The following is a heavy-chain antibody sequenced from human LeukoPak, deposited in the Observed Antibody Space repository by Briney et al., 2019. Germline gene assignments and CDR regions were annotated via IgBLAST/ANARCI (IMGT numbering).Heavy chain of an antibody. D-gene: IGHD1-14*01. J-gene: IGHJ6*03. CDR3: AREYKAYYYMDV. V-gene: IGHV1-2*02. CDR2: INPNSGGT. Sequence: ASVKVSCKASGYPFTSYDINWVRQATGQGLEWMGWINPNSGGTNYAQKFQGRVTMTRDTSISTAYMELSRLRSDDTAVYYCAREYKAYYYMDVWGKGTTVTVSS. CDR1: GYPFTSYD.